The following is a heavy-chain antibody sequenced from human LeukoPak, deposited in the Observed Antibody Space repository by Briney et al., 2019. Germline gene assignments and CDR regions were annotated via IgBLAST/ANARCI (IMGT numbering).Heavy chain of an antibody. J-gene: IGHJ5*01. CDR2: INANSGTR. CDR3: AKPISGGLAVTADWFAP. D-gene: IGHD6-19*01. V-gene: IGHV3-23*01. Sequence: GGSLRLSCEASGFAFSFFAMSWLRQAPGKGLEWVSTINANSGTRSYAASVRGRFTISRDNSENTLYLRLNTLRADDTAVYYCAKPISGGLAVTADWFAPWGQGTLVVVSS. CDR1: GFAFSFFA.